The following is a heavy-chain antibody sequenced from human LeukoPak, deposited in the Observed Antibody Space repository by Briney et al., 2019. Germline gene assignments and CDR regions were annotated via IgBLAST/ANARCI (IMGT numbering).Heavy chain of an antibody. CDR2: IYRGGST. CDR3: ARGDWNFDY. Sequence: GGSLRLSCAVSGLTVSSNHMSWVRQAPGKGLEWVSAIYRGGSTNYADSAKGRFTISRDNSKNTLYLQMNSLRAEDTAVYYCARGDWNFDYWGQGTLVTVSS. J-gene: IGHJ4*02. D-gene: IGHD1-1*01. V-gene: IGHV3-53*01. CDR1: GLTVSSNH.